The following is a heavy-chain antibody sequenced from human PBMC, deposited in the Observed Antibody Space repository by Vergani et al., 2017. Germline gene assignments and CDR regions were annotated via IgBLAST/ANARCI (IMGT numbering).Heavy chain of an antibody. D-gene: IGHD4-11*01. V-gene: IGHV4-34*01. CDR3: ARVNTETNGHLYYYYYMDV. J-gene: IGHJ6*03. CDR1: GGSFTSYH. Sequence: QVQLQQWGGGLLKPSETLSLTCVVNGGSFTSYHCTWIRQSPGEALEWVGDIDHTGRPDSNPSLKSRLTISVDKSRNQFSLPLNSVTATDTAISFCARVNTETNGHLYYYYYMDVWGQGTAVTVS. CDR2: IDHTGRP.